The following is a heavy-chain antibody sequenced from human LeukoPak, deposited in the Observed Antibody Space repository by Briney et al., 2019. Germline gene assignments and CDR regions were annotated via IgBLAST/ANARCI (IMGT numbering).Heavy chain of an antibody. D-gene: IGHD4-17*01. J-gene: IGHJ2*01. Sequence: PGGSLRLSCAASGFTFSSYGMHWVRQAPGKGLEWVAVISYDGSNKYYADSVKGRFTISRDNSKNTLYLQMNSLRAEDTAVYYCAKDRWSRVRMTTVTTPNWYFDLWGRGTLVTVSS. CDR3: AKDRWSRVRMTTVTTPNWYFDL. CDR2: ISYDGSNK. CDR1: GFTFSSYG. V-gene: IGHV3-30*18.